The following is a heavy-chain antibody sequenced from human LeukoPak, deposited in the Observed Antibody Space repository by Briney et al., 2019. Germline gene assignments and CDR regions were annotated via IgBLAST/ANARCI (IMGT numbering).Heavy chain of an antibody. CDR1: GGSISGYY. CDR3: ARGYRDYFNY. J-gene: IGHJ4*02. Sequence: SETLSLTCTGSGGSISGYYWNWIRQPPGKGLEWIAYIFFSGSTDYNPSLKSRVTISVDTSKNQFSLKLSSVTAADTAVYYCARGYRDYFNYWGQGTLVTVSS. CDR2: IFFSGST. V-gene: IGHV4-59*08. D-gene: IGHD5-12*01.